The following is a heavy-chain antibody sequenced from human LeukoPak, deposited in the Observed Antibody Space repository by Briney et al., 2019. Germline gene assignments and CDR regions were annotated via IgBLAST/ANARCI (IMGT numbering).Heavy chain of an antibody. D-gene: IGHD2-21*02. CDR2: IGGTGGNI. CDR1: GLSFSNYA. Sequence: GGSLRLSCAASGLSFSNYAMYWVRQAPGKGLEWVSAIGGTGGNIFYTDSVKGRFTISRDNSKNTLYLQMNSLRAEDTAVYYCARDDSPLNYYYYYMDVWGKGTTVTVSS. J-gene: IGHJ6*03. CDR3: ARDDSPLNYYYYYMDV. V-gene: IGHV3-23*01.